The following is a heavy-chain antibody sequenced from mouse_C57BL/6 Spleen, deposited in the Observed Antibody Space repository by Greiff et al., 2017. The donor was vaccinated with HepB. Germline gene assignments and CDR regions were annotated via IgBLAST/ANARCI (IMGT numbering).Heavy chain of an antibody. V-gene: IGHV1-26*01. CDR3: ASRNWYYAMDY. CDR1: GYTFTDYY. CDR2: INPNNGGT. J-gene: IGHJ4*01. Sequence: EVQLQQSGPELVKPGASVKISCKASGYTFTDYYMNWVKQSHGKSLEWIGDINPNNGGTSYNQKFKGKATLTVDKSSSTAYMELRSLTSEDSAVYYCASRNWYYAMDYWGQGTSVTVSS. D-gene: IGHD4-1*01.